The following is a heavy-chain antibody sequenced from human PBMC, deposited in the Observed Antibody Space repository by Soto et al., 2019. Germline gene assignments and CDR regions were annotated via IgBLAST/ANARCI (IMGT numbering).Heavy chain of an antibody. D-gene: IGHD3-10*01. CDR2: INHSGST. Sequence: QVQLQQWGAGLLKPSETLSLTCAVYGGSFSGYYWSWIRQPPGKGLEWIGEINHSGSTNYNPSLKSRVTISVYTSKNQFSLKLSSVTAADTAVYYCARDGSGSYYNWFDPWGQGTLVTVSS. J-gene: IGHJ5*02. CDR1: GGSFSGYY. V-gene: IGHV4-34*01. CDR3: ARDGSGSYYNWFDP.